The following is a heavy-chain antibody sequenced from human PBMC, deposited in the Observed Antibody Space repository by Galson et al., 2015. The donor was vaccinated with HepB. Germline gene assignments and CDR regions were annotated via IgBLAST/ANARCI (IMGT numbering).Heavy chain of an antibody. J-gene: IGHJ6*02. V-gene: IGHV1-69*02. Sequence: SCKASGGTFSSYTISWVRQAPGQGLEWMGRIIPILGIANYAQKFQGRVTITADKSTSTAYMELSSLRSEDTAVYYCARPRVASPNYYYYGMDVWGQGTTVTVSS. CDR2: IIPILGIA. CDR3: ARPRVASPNYYYYGMDV. CDR1: GGTFSSYT. D-gene: IGHD5-12*01.